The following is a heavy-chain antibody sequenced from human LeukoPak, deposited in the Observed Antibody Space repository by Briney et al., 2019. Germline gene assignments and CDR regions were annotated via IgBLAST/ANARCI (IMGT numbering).Heavy chain of an antibody. J-gene: IGHJ6*03. CDR1: GFSLTVFG. CDR3: ARVTNYYYYMDV. V-gene: IGHV3-21*01. Sequence: PGGSLRLSCAVSGFSLTVFGMNWVRQAPGKGLEWVSSISSGSSSIYYADSVKGRFTISRDNAKNSLYLQMNSLRAEDTAVYYCARVTNYYYYMDVWGKGSSVTVSS. CDR2: ISSGSSSI. D-gene: IGHD4-11*01.